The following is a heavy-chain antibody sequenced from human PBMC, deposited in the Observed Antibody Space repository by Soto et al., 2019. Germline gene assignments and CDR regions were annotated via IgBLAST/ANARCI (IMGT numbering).Heavy chain of an antibody. D-gene: IGHD3-22*01. V-gene: IGHV3-30-3*01. CDR3: ASPYYYDSSGYYQYYYYYGMDV. J-gene: IGHJ6*02. Sequence: AGGSLRLSCAASGFTFSSYAMHWVRQAPGKGLEWVAVISYDGSNKYYADSVKGRFTISRDNSKNTLYLQMNSLRAEDTAVYYCASPYYYDSSGYYQYYYYYGMDVWGQGTTVTVSS. CDR2: ISYDGSNK. CDR1: GFTFSSYA.